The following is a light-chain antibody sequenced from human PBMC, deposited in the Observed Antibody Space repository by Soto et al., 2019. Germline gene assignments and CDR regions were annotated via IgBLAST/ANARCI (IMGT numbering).Light chain of an antibody. Sequence: QLVLTQSPSASASLGASVNLTCTLSSGDSTYGIAWHQQQPKKGPRFLMKVNSDGSHNKGDGIPDRFSGSSSGAERYLTISSLQLEDEADYYCQTWGTGIWVFGGGTKLTVL. J-gene: IGLJ3*02. V-gene: IGLV4-69*01. CDR3: QTWGTGIWV. CDR1: SGDSTYG. CDR2: VNSDGSH.